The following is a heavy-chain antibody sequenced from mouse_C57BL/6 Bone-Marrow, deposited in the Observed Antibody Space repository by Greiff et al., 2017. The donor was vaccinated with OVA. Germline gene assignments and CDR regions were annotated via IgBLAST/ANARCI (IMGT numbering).Heavy chain of an antibody. D-gene: IGHD2-3*01. CDR3: ARKDDGYGWFAY. Sequence: VQLVESGPGLVQPSQSLSITCTVSGFSLTSYGVHWVRQSPGKGLEWLGVIWSGGSTDYNAAFISRLSISKDNSKSQVFFKMNSLQADDTAIYYCARKDDGYGWFAYWGQGTLVTVSA. J-gene: IGHJ3*01. V-gene: IGHV2-2*01. CDR1: GFSLTSYG. CDR2: IWSGGST.